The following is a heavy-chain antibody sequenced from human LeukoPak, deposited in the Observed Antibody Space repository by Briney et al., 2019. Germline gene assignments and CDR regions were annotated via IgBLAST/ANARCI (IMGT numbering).Heavy chain of an antibody. V-gene: IGHV1-58*02. CDR3: AAVRSSYYYYGMDV. D-gene: IGHD6-6*01. J-gene: IGHJ6*02. Sequence: SVKVSCKASGFTFTSSTMQWVRQARGQRLEWIGWIVVGSGNTHYAQKFQERVTITRDMSTSTAYMELSSLRSEDTAVYYCAAVRSSYYYYGMDVWGQGTTVTVSS. CDR2: IVVGSGNT. CDR1: GFTFTSST.